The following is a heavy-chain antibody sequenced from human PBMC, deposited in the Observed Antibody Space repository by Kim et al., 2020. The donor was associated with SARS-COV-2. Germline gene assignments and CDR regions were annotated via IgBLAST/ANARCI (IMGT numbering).Heavy chain of an antibody. J-gene: IGHJ6*02. CDR1: GFDFSSYW. CDR3: ARDGPPYCSGGSCYSHEQFSLDV. D-gene: IGHD2-15*01. V-gene: IGHV3-74*03. Sequence: GGSLRLSCAASGFDFSSYWLHWVRLAPGKGLVWVSRVNFDGTTTAYADSVKGRFNISRDNAKNTLYLQMNSLRAEDTGVYYCARDGPPYCSGGSCYSHEQFSLDVWGQGTTVTVSS. CDR2: VNFDGTTT.